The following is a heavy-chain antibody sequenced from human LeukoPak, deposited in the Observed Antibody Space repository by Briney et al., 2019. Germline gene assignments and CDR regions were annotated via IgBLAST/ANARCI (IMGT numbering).Heavy chain of an antibody. CDR2: IYSNGNT. D-gene: IGHD2-2*02. CDR1: GFTVSSNY. CDR3: AEGSHYCSSTSCYTVEYFQH. V-gene: IGHV3-66*03. Sequence: GGSLRLSCAASGFTVSSNYMSWVRQAPGKGLEWVSVIYSNGNTYYAGSVKGRFTISRDNSKNTLYLQMNSLRAEDTAVYYCAEGSHYCSSTSCYTVEYFQHWGQGTLVTVSS. J-gene: IGHJ1*01.